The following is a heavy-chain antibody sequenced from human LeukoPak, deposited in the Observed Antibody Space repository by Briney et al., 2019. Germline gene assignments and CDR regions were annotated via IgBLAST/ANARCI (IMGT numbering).Heavy chain of an antibody. Sequence: GGSLRLSCAASGFTFSSYSMNWVRQAPGKGLEWVSYISSSSSTIYYADSVKGRFTISRDNAKNSLYLQMNSLRAEDTAVYYCARGHPRTGGGENWFDPWGQGTLVTVSS. D-gene: IGHD1-14*01. CDR2: ISSSSSTI. CDR1: GFTFSSYS. CDR3: ARGHPRTGGGENWFDP. V-gene: IGHV3-48*01. J-gene: IGHJ5*02.